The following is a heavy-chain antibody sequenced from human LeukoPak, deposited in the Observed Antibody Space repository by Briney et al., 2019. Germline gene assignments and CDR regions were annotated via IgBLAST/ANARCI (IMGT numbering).Heavy chain of an antibody. CDR2: IYYSGST. CDR3: ARGYDFWSGYYGFDY. D-gene: IGHD3-3*01. Sequence: SETLSLTCAVYGGSFSGYYWSWIRQPPGKGLEWIGYIYYSGSTNYNPSLKSRVTISVDTSKNQFSLKLSSVTAADTAVYYCARGYDFWSGYYGFDYWGQGTLVTVSS. J-gene: IGHJ4*02. V-gene: IGHV4-59*01. CDR1: GGSFSGYY.